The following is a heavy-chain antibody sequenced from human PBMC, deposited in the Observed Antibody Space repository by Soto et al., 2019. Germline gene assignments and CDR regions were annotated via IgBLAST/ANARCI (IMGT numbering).Heavy chain of an antibody. CDR3: AKYQPVPPFNYYDSSGYPHY. CDR2: ISGSGGST. V-gene: IGHV3-23*01. Sequence: PGGSLRLSCAASGFTFSSYAMSWVRQAPGKGLEWVSAISGSGGSTYYADSVKGRFTISRDNSKNTLYLQMNSLRAEDTAVYYCAKYQPVPPFNYYDSSGYPHYWGQGTLVTVPS. J-gene: IGHJ4*02. D-gene: IGHD3-22*01. CDR1: GFTFSSYA.